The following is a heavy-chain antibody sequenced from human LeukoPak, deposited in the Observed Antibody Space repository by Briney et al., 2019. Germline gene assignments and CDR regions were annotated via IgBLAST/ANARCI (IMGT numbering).Heavy chain of an antibody. CDR3: ARDPEGYSGYEPSNWFDP. CDR1: GYTFTSNY. CDR2: IIPISGTA. D-gene: IGHD5-12*01. J-gene: IGHJ5*02. Sequence: SVKVSCKAFGYTFTSNYMHWVRQAPGQGLEWMGGIIPISGTANYAQKFQGRVTITADESTSTAYMELSSLRSEDTAVYYCARDPEGYSGYEPSNWFDPWGQGTLVTVSS. V-gene: IGHV1-69*13.